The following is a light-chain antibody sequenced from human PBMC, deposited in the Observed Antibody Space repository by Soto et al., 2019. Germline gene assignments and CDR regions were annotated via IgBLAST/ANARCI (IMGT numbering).Light chain of an antibody. CDR2: DAS. Sequence: EIMMTQSPATLSVSTGERATLSCRASQSVNIYLAWYQQKPGQAPRLLIYDASNRATGIPARFSGSGSGTDFTLTISSLEPEDIAVYYCQQRSNWRVTFGGGTKVDIK. CDR1: QSVNIY. J-gene: IGKJ4*01. CDR3: QQRSNWRVT. V-gene: IGKV3-11*01.